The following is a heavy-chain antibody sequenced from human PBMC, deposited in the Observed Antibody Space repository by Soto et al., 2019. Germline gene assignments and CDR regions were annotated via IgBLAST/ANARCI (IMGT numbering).Heavy chain of an antibody. D-gene: IGHD4-4*01. CDR2: ISGSGGST. V-gene: IGHV3-23*01. J-gene: IGHJ6*03. CDR3: AKYLYWVNTVTHGYHYYYYMDV. CDR1: GFTFSSYA. Sequence: EVQLLESGGGLVQPGGSLRLSCAASGFTFSSYAMSWVRQAPGKGLEWVSAISGSGGSTYYADSVKGRFTISRDNSKNTLYLQMNSLRAEDTAVYYCAKYLYWVNTVTHGYHYYYYMDVWGKGTTVTVSS.